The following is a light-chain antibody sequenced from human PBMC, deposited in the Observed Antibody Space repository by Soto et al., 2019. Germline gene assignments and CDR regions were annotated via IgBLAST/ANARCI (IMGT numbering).Light chain of an antibody. Sequence: QSALTQPASVSGSPGQSITIPCTGTNSDVGAYNYVSWYQHHPGKAPKLMIYEVFIRPSGVSGRFSGPKSGSTASLTISGLLAEDEADYYCSSYTTTNTLYVFGTGTKLTVL. CDR2: EVF. CDR3: SSYTTTNTLYV. CDR1: NSDVGAYNY. V-gene: IGLV2-14*01. J-gene: IGLJ1*01.